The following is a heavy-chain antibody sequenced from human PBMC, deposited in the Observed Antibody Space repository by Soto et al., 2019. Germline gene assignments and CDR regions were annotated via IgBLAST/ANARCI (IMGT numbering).Heavy chain of an antibody. D-gene: IGHD3-10*01. V-gene: IGHV4-34*01. CDR3: ARGPPRHYGSGSYYYYYYYMDV. CDR1: GGSFSGYY. CDR2: INHSGST. J-gene: IGHJ6*03. Sequence: SETLSLTCAVYGGSFSGYYWSWIRQPPGKGLEWIGEINHSGSTNYNPSLKSRVTISVDTSKNQFSLKLSSVTAADTAVYYCARGPPRHYGSGSYYYYYYYMDVWGKGTTVTVSS.